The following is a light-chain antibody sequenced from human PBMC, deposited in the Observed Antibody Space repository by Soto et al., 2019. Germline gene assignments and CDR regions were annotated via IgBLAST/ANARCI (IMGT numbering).Light chain of an antibody. CDR3: SSYTSISTLYV. Sequence: QSALTQPASVSGSPGQSITIYCTGTSSDVGGYNYVSWYQQHPGKAPKLMIYEVSNRPSGVSNRFSGSKSGNTASLTISGLQAEDEADYYCSSYTSISTLYVFGTGTQLTVL. V-gene: IGLV2-14*01. CDR1: SSDVGGYNY. CDR2: EVS. J-gene: IGLJ1*01.